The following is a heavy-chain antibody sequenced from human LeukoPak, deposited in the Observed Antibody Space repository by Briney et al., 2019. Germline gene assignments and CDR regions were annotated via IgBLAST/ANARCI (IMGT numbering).Heavy chain of an antibody. Sequence: ASVKVSCKASGYTFTGYYMHWVRQAPGQGLEWMGWINPNSGGTNYAQKFQGRVTMTRDTSISTAYMELSRLRSDDTAVYYCAREWDTAMVTGAYYYYGMDVWGQGTTVTVSS. V-gene: IGHV1-2*02. J-gene: IGHJ6*02. CDR2: INPNSGGT. D-gene: IGHD5-18*01. CDR1: GYTFTGYY. CDR3: AREWDTAMVTGAYYYYGMDV.